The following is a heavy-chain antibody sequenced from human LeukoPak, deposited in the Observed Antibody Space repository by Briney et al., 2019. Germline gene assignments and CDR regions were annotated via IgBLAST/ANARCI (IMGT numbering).Heavy chain of an antibody. CDR2: ISALNGNT. D-gene: IGHD2-2*01. Sequence: ASVTVSCQASGYTFTSYGISWVRPAPEHEREWMGWISALNGNTKHAQKLQGRVTTNTDTSTSTAYMELRSLRSDDTAVYYCAREVGGSYFDFWGQGTLVTVSS. CDR1: GYTFTSYG. CDR3: AREVGGSYFDF. V-gene: IGHV1-18*01. J-gene: IGHJ4*03.